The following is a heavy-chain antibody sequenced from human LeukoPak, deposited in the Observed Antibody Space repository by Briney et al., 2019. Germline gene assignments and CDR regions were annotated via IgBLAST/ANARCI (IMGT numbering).Heavy chain of an antibody. CDR1: GFTVSSNY. CDR3: AGAGIAVAGNAEYFQH. Sequence: GGSLRLSCAASGFTVSSNYMSWVRQAPGKGLEWVSVIYSGGSTFYADSVKGRFSISRDNSKNKLYLQMNSLRAEDTAVYYCAGAGIAVAGNAEYFQHWGQGTLVTVSS. CDR2: IYSGGST. D-gene: IGHD6-19*01. J-gene: IGHJ1*01. V-gene: IGHV3-53*01.